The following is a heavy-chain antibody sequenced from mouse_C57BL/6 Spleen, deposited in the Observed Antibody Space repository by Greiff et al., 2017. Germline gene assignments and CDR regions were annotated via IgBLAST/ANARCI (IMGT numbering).Heavy chain of an antibody. D-gene: IGHD4-1*01. CDR3: ARGGGTFAY. CDR1: GYTFTSYW. CDR2: IDPSDSET. Sequence: VQLQQPGAELVRPGSSVKLSCKASGYTFTSYWMHWVKQRPIQGLEWIGNIDPSDSETNYNQKFKDKATLTVDKSSSTAYMQLSSLTSEDSAVYYCARGGGTFAYWGQGTLVTVSA. J-gene: IGHJ3*01. V-gene: IGHV1-52*01.